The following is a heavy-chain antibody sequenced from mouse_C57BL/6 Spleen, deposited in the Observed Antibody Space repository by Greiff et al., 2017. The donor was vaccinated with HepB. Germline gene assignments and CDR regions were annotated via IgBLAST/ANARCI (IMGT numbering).Heavy chain of an antibody. CDR1: GFTFSSYA. Sequence: EVKLVESGGGLVKPGGSLKLSCAASGFTFSSYAMSWVRQTPEKRLEWVATISDGGSYTYYPDNVKGRFTISRDNAKNNLYLQMSHLKSEDTAMYYCARDQDVLDYWGQGTTLTVSS. J-gene: IGHJ2*01. V-gene: IGHV5-4*01. CDR2: ISDGGSYT. CDR3: ARDQDVLDY.